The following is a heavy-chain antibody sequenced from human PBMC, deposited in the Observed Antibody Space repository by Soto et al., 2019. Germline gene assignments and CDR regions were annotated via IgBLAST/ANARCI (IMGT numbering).Heavy chain of an antibody. CDR3: ARDYRIQLWLVGGLDYYYYGMDV. CDR2: ISSSGSTI. J-gene: IGHJ6*02. V-gene: IGHV3-48*03. D-gene: IGHD5-18*01. Sequence: PGGSLRLSCAASGFTFSSYEMTWIRQAPGKGLEWVSYISSSGSTIYYADSVKGRFTITRDNAKNSLYLQMNSLRAEDTAVYYCARDYRIQLWLVGGLDYYYYGMDVWGQGTTVTVSS. CDR1: GFTFSSYE.